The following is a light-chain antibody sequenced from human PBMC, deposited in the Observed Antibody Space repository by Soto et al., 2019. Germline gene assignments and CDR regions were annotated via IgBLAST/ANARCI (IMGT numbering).Light chain of an antibody. J-gene: IGKJ2*01. V-gene: IGKV3-15*01. CDR1: QSVNSN. Sequence: EIVMTQSPATLSVSPGERATLSCRASQSVNSNLAWYQEKPGQAPRLLIYGSSTRAAGIPARCSGSGSGTHVSLTLSSLQSEDFSVYYCQQYNNRPPDTFGQGTKLEIK. CDR2: GSS. CDR3: QQYNNRPPDT.